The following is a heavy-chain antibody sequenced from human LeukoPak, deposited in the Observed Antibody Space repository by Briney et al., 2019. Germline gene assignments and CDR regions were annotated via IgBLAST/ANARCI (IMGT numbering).Heavy chain of an antibody. Sequence: GGSLRLSCAASGFTFTNAWMSWVRQAPGKGLEWVSSISSSSSYIYYADSVKGRFTISRDSAKNSLYLQMNSLRAEDTAVYYCARAPNSSSWPYYYYYYYVDVWGKGTTVTVSS. CDR3: ARAPNSSSWPYYYYYYYVDV. D-gene: IGHD6-13*01. CDR1: GFTFTNAW. CDR2: ISSSSSYI. V-gene: IGHV3-21*01. J-gene: IGHJ6*03.